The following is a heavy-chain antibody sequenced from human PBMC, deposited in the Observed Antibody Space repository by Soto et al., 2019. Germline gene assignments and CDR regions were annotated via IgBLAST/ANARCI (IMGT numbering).Heavy chain of an antibody. V-gene: IGHV5-51*01. CDR2: IYPADSDT. J-gene: IGHJ6*02. CDR1: GYSFATYW. Sequence: PGESLKISCEGSGYSFATYWIAWVRQMPGKGLEWMGIIYPADSDTRYNPSFQGQVTISADKSISTAYLQWSSLKASDTAMYYCARQYADTSMGGYYYYGLDVWGQGTTVTVSS. D-gene: IGHD5-18*01. CDR3: ARQYADTSMGGYYYYGLDV.